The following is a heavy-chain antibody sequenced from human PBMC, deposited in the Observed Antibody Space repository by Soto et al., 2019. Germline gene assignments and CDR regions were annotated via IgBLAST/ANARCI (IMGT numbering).Heavy chain of an antibody. CDR2: IIPIFGTA. Sequence: SVKVSCKASGGTFSSYAISWVRQAPGQGLEWMGGIIPIFGTANYAQKFQGRVTITADESTSTAYMELSSLRSEDTAVYYCARAWNYVFPPDYWGQGTLVTVSA. J-gene: IGHJ4*02. D-gene: IGHD1-7*01. CDR3: ARAWNYVFPPDY. V-gene: IGHV1-69*13. CDR1: GGTFSSYA.